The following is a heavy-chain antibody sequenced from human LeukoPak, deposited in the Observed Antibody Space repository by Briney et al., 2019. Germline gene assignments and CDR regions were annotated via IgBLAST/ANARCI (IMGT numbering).Heavy chain of an antibody. J-gene: IGHJ4*02. CDR1: GFTFSSYA. Sequence: AGGSLRLSCAASGFTFSSYAMSWVRQAPGKGLEWVSAISSSGGSTYYADSVKGRSTISRDNSKNTLYLQMNSLRAEDTAVYYCAKDSSGYTFDYWGQGTLVTVSS. CDR2: ISSSGGST. V-gene: IGHV3-23*01. CDR3: AKDSSGYTFDY. D-gene: IGHD3-22*01.